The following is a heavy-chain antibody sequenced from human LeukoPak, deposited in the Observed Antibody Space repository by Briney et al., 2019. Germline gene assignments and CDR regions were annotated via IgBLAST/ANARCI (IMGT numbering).Heavy chain of an antibody. CDR1: GRAFSGHY. CDR2: INHSGST. D-gene: IGHD3-10*01. V-gene: IGHV4-34*01. Sequence: SETPSLTYAVYGRAFSGHYWSWIRQPPGKGLEWIGEINHSGSTNYNPSLKSRVTFSVDTSKNQFSLKLSSVTAADTAMYYCARGEIFYYGSGSYYAPFDPWGQGTLVTVSS. CDR3: ARGEIFYYGSGSYYAPFDP. J-gene: IGHJ5*02.